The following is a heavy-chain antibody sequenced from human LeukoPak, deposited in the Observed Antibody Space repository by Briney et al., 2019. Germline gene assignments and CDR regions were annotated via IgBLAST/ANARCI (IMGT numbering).Heavy chain of an antibody. CDR3: ATSYDMGWLIGY. J-gene: IGHJ4*02. D-gene: IGHD3/OR15-3a*01. Sequence: PGGSLRLSCAASGFTFSSYGMHWVRQAPGQGPEWVANIKQDGSEKFYVASVKGRFTISRDNAKNSLYLQMNSLRAEDTALYYCATSYDMGWLIGYWGQGTLVTVSS. CDR1: GFTFSSYG. CDR2: IKQDGSEK. V-gene: IGHV3-7*03.